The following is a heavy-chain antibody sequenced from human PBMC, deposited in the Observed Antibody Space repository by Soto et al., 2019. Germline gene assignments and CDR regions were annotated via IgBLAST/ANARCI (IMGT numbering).Heavy chain of an antibody. J-gene: IGHJ5*02. Sequence: EASVKVSCEASGYTYTSYGISWVRQAPGQGLEWMGGIIPIFGTANYAQKFQGRVTITADESTSTAYMELSSLRSEDTAVYYCARDLGDSSGNNWFDPWGQGTLVTVSS. D-gene: IGHD3-22*01. CDR1: GYTYTSYG. CDR2: IIPIFGTA. CDR3: ARDLGDSSGNNWFDP. V-gene: IGHV1-69*13.